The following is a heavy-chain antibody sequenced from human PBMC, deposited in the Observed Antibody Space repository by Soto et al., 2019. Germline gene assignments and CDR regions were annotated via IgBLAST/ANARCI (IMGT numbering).Heavy chain of an antibody. Sequence: EGSLRLSXVASGFTFTSFSMSWVRHSPEKGLEWVCTISGSGLSRYSAGFVKGRFTISRDNSKNTLYVQMDSLRADDTAVYYCATPPGYNYTWGTLGYGGQGTQVTVYS. V-gene: IGHV3-23*01. CDR2: ISGSGLSR. CDR1: GFTFTSFS. D-gene: IGHD3-16*01. CDR3: ATPPGYNYTWGTLGY. J-gene: IGHJ4*02.